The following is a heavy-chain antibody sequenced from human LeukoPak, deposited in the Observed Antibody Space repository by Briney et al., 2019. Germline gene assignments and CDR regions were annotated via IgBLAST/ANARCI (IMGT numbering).Heavy chain of an antibody. Sequence: GGSLRLSCAASGFTLSSYEMNWVRQAPGKGLEWVSYISSSSTTIYYADSVKGRFTISRDNAKNSVYLQMNSLRAEDTAVYHCAAGGDYYYHMDVWGKGTTVTVSS. D-gene: IGHD3-10*01. CDR3: AAGGDYYYHMDV. V-gene: IGHV3-48*03. J-gene: IGHJ6*03. CDR2: ISSSSTTI. CDR1: GFTLSSYE.